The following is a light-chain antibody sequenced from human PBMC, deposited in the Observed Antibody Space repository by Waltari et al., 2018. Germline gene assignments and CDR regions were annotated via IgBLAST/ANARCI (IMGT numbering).Light chain of an antibody. V-gene: IGLV3-21*04. J-gene: IGLJ2*01. CDR3: QVWDGDSDHRV. Sequence: SYVLTQPPSVSVAPGKTARITCGGDNIGGKTVHWYQQKAGQAPVLVIYYDSDRPSVIPDRFSGSNSGNTATLTISRVEAGDEADYYCQVWDGDSDHRVFGGGTKLTVL. CDR1: NIGGKT. CDR2: YDS.